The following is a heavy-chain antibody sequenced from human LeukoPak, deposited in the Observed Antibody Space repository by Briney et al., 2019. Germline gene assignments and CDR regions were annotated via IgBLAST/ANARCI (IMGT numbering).Heavy chain of an antibody. D-gene: IGHD6-19*01. V-gene: IGHV1-46*01. CDR2: INPSGGTT. J-gene: IGHJ4*02. Sequence: ASVKVSCKASGYTFTTYYMHWVRQAPGQGLEWMGIINPSGGTTNYAQKFQGRVTMTRDTSTTTVYMELSGLRSEDTAVYYCARGRPGSGWSFDYWGQGTLVTVSS. CDR1: GYTFTTYY. CDR3: ARGRPGSGWSFDY.